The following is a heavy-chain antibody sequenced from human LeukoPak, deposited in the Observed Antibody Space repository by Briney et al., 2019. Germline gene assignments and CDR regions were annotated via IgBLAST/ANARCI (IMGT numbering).Heavy chain of an antibody. CDR3: ARESGYYDSSGGWYFDY. CDR2: IYYSGST. Sequence: SETLSLTCAVYGGSFSGYYWSWIRQPPGKGLEWIGYIYYSGSTNYNPSLKSRVTISVDTSKNQFSLKLSSVTAADTAVYYCARESGYYDSSGGWYFDYWGQGTLVTVSS. D-gene: IGHD3-22*01. J-gene: IGHJ4*02. CDR1: GGSFSGYY. V-gene: IGHV4-59*01.